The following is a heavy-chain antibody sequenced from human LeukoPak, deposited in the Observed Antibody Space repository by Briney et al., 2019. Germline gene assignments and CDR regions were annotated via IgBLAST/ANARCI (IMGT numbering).Heavy chain of an antibody. V-gene: IGHV3-23*01. Sequence: PGGSLRLSCAASGFTFSNYAMTWVRQAPGKGLEWVSTISGSGGSTYYADSVKGRFTIPRDNSKNTLYLQMNSLRAEDTAVYYCAKDHGPNYSSNWSDWGQGTLVTVSS. CDR2: ISGSGGST. D-gene: IGHD6-13*01. CDR3: AKDHGPNYSSNWSD. CDR1: GFTFSNYA. J-gene: IGHJ4*02.